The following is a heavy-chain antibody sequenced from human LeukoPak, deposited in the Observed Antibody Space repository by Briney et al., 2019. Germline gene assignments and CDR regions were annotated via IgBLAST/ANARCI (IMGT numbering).Heavy chain of an antibody. J-gene: IGHJ5*02. Sequence: SETLSLTCAVYGGSFSGYYWSWIRQPPGKGLEWIGEINHSGSTNYNPSLKSRVTISVDTSKNQFSLKLSSVTAADTAVYYCARYYYGSGSYHWFDPWGQGTLVIVSS. CDR2: INHSGST. CDR1: GGSFSGYY. V-gene: IGHV4-34*01. CDR3: ARYYYGSGSYHWFDP. D-gene: IGHD3-10*01.